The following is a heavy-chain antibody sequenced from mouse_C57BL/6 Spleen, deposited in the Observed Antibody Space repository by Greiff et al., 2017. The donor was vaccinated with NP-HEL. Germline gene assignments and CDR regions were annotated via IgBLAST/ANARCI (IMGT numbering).Heavy chain of an antibody. CDR2: IYPGDGDT. Sequence: VQLQQSGPELVKPGASVKISCKASGYAFSSSWMNWVKQRPGKGLEWIGRIYPGDGDTNYNGKFKGKATLTADKSSSTAYMQLSSLTSEDSAVYFCARGVYYFDYWGQSTTLTVSS. J-gene: IGHJ2*01. CDR1: GYAFSSSW. CDR3: ARGVYYFDY. V-gene: IGHV1-82*01.